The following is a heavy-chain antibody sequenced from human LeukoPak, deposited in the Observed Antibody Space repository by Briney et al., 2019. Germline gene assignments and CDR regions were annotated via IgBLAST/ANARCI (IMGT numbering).Heavy chain of an antibody. CDR2: INPNSGGT. CDR1: GYTFTVYC. D-gene: IGHD4-17*01. V-gene: IGHV1-2*02. J-gene: IGHJ4*01. CDR3: APDPAVHGDYLISY. Sequence: ASVKVSCKASGYTFTVYCMHWLRQAPGQGLEWMGMINPNSGGTKYAQKFQGRVTMTRDTSISTAYMELSRLRADDTAVYYCAPDPAVHGDYLISYRGPGT.